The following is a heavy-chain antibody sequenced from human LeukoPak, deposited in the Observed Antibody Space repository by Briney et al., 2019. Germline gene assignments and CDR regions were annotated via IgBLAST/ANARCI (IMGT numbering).Heavy chain of an antibody. CDR1: GASISSDY. J-gene: IGHJ4*02. V-gene: IGHV4-59*01. CDR3: ARGSFDGSAYYYDY. CDR2: IYYTEST. D-gene: IGHD3-22*01. Sequence: ASETLSLTCSVTGASISSDYWSWIRQAPGKGLEWIGYIYYTESTNYNPSLKSRVTISADTSMNQFSLKLKSVSAADTAVYYCARGSFDGSAYYYDYWGQGTLVTVSS.